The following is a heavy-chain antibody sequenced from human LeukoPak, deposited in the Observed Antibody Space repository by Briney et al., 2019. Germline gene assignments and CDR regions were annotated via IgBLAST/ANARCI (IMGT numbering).Heavy chain of an antibody. CDR3: ARVGTAAATADY. V-gene: IGHV1-46*01. Sequence: GASVKVSCKASGYTFTSYYMHWVRQAPGQGLEWMGIINPSGGSTSYAQKFQGRVTMTSDTSTSTVYMELHSLRSDDTAVYFCARVGTAAATADYWGQGTLVTVSS. CDR2: INPSGGST. CDR1: GYTFTSYY. J-gene: IGHJ4*02. D-gene: IGHD6-25*01.